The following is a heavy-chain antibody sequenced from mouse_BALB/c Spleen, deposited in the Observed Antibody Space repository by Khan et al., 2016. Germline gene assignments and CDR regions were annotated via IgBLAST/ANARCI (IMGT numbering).Heavy chain of an antibody. CDR3: STPSSGRFAC. D-gene: IGHD3-1*01. J-gene: IGHJ3*01. CDR1: GFNFSSYN. Sequence: EVELVESGGGLVKPGGSLKLSCAASGFNFSSYNMSWVSQTPEKRLEWVATISSGGSYTYYQDNMKGRFIISRDNAKNTLYLQMSSLKSEDTALSYCSTPSSGRFACWGHGPLVTVSA. CDR2: ISSGGSYT. V-gene: IGHV5-6-4*01.